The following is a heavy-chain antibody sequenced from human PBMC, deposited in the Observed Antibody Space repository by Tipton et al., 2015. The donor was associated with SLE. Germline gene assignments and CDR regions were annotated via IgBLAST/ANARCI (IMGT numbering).Heavy chain of an antibody. CDR3: ARARDY. V-gene: IGHV4-59*01. J-gene: IGHJ4*02. CDR2: IFDNGNS. CDR1: GASMSGYY. Sequence: TLSLTCTVSGASMSGYYWSWIRQSPGKGLEWIGYIFDNGNSNYNPSLKSRVTISIDTSKNQFSLRLTSLTAADTAVYYCARARDYWGQGTLVTVSS.